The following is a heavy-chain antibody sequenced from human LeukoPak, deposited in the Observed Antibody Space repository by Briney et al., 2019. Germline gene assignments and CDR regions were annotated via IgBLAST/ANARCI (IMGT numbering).Heavy chain of an antibody. CDR3: VVWGEDRSGHRFDF. J-gene: IGHJ4*02. CDR1: GFTFSNYW. CDR2: ISQDGSGK. V-gene: IGHV3-7*01. Sequence: GGSLRLSCGASGFTFSNYWMSWVRQAPGKGLEWVINISQDGSGKNYADSVEGRFTISRDNAKNTLYLQMNGLRVEDTAVYYCVVWGEDRSGHRFDFWGQGTLVTVSS. D-gene: IGHD3-22*01.